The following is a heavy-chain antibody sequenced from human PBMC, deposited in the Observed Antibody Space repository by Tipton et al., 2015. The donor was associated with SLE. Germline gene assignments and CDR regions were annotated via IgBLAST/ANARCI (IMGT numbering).Heavy chain of an antibody. V-gene: IGHV4-61*08. CDR3: ARDEGYCSGGSCYSSAFDI. J-gene: IGHJ3*02. CDR2: IYYSGST. CDR1: GGSISSGGYY. D-gene: IGHD2-15*01. Sequence: TLSLTCTVSGGSISSGGYYWSWIRQPPGNGLEWIGYIYYSGSTNYNPSLKSRVTISVDTSKNQFSLKLSSVTAADTAVYYCARDEGYCSGGSCYSSAFDIWGQGTMVTVST.